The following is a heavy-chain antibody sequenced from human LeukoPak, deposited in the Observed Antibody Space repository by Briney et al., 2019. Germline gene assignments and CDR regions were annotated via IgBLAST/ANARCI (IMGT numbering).Heavy chain of an antibody. CDR1: GYTFTGYY. CDR3: ARVVRFHYYMDV. V-gene: IGHV1-2*02. J-gene: IGHJ6*03. Sequence: GASEKVSCKASGYTFTGYYMHWVRQAPGQGLEWMGWINPNSGGTNNAQKFQGRVTMTRDTSISTAYMELSRLRSDDTAVYYCARVVRFHYYMDVWGKGTTVTVSS. D-gene: IGHD3-3*01. CDR2: INPNSGGT.